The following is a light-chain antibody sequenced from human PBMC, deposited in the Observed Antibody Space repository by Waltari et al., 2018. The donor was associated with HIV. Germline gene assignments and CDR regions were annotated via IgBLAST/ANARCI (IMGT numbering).Light chain of an antibody. CDR1: YGPGSTSYY. Sequence: QTVVTQEPSFSVSPGGEVTLTCGLRYGPGSTSYYPSWYQQTPGQAPRTLIYSTNTRSSGVPDRFSGSILGNKAALTITGAQADDESDYYCVLYMGSGSCMFGGGTKLTVL. CDR2: STN. CDR3: VLYMGSGSCM. V-gene: IGLV8-61*01. J-gene: IGLJ3*02.